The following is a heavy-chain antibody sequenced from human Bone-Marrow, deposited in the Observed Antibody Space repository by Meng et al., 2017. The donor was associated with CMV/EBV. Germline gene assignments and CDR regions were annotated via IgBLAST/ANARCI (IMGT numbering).Heavy chain of an antibody. D-gene: IGHD2-2*01. CDR2: ISTYNGNT. CDR3: ARDIVVVPAAIWGYYYYGMDV. V-gene: IGHV1-18*01. J-gene: IGHJ6*02. Sequence: ASVKVSCKASGYTFINFGFSWVRQVPGQGLQWMGWISTYNGNTNYAQRLQGRVTLTTDTSTSTAYMELSSLRSEDTAVYYCARDIVVVPAAIWGYYYYGMDVWGQGTTVTVSS. CDR1: GYTFINFG.